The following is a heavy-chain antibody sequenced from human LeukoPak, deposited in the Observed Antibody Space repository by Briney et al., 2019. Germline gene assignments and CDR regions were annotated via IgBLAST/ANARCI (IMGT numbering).Heavy chain of an antibody. CDR1: GGSISSGGYY. V-gene: IGHV4-31*03. J-gene: IGHJ6*04. D-gene: IGHD3-10*01. CDR3: ARDRRRNYYGSGSHGAMDV. Sequence: SETLSLTCTVSGGSISSGGYYWSCIRQHPGKGLEGIGYIYYSGSTYYNPSLKSRVTISVDTSKNQFSLKLSSVTAADTAVYYCARDRRRNYYGSGSHGAMDVWGKGTTVTVSS. CDR2: IYYSGST.